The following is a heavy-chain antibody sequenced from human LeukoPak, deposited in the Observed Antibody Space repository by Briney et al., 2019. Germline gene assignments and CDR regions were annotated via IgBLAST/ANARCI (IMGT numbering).Heavy chain of an antibody. V-gene: IGHV3-21*01. CDR3: ARVLDYGGNSYLDY. Sequence: GGSLRLSCAASGFTFSSYSMNWVRQAPGKGLEWVSSISSSSSSYIYYADSVKGRFTISRDNAKNSLYLQMNSLRAEDTAVYYCARVLDYGGNSYLDYWGQGTLVTVSS. CDR2: ISSSSSSYI. J-gene: IGHJ4*02. D-gene: IGHD4-23*01. CDR1: GFTFSSYS.